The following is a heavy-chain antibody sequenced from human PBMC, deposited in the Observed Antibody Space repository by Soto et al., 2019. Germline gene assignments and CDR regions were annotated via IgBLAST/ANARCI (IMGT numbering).Heavy chain of an antibody. CDR1: GGSISSYY. V-gene: IGHV4-59*08. D-gene: IGHD3-10*01. Sequence: QVQLQESGPGLVKPSETLSLTCTVSGGSISSYYWSWIRQPPGKGLELIGYIYYSGSTNYYPSLTRRGTITIDTATTQYSLKLRSVTAAATAMYYCACPRLCYFDYWGQGTLVTVSS. CDR2: IYYSGST. J-gene: IGHJ4*02. CDR3: ACPRLCYFDY.